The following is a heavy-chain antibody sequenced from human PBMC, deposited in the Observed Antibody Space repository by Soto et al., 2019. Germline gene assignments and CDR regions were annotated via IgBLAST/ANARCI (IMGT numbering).Heavy chain of an antibody. J-gene: IGHJ4*02. CDR1: GGSLSSGAYY. D-gene: IGHD2-21*01. V-gene: IGHV4-30-2*01. Sequence: SETLSLTCTVSGGSLSSGAYYWSWIRQHPGKGLEWIGYIYHSGSTYYNPSLKSRVTISVDRSKNQFSLKLSSVTAADTAVYYCARGPPLLWWSQGTLVTVSS. CDR3: ARGPPLLW. CDR2: IYHSGST.